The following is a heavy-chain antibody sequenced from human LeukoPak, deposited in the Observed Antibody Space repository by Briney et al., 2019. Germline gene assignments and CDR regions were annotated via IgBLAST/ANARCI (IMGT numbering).Heavy chain of an antibody. D-gene: IGHD6-13*01. J-gene: IGHJ4*02. V-gene: IGHV1-18*01. CDR2: ISAYNGNT. Sequence: ASVKVSCKASGYTLTSYGISWVRQAPGQGLEWMGWISAYNGNTNYAQKLQGRVTMTTDTSTSTADMELRSLRSDDTAVYYCARGGHSSSWYRGSRYYFDYWGQGTLVTVSS. CDR1: GYTLTSYG. CDR3: ARGGHSSSWYRGSRYYFDY.